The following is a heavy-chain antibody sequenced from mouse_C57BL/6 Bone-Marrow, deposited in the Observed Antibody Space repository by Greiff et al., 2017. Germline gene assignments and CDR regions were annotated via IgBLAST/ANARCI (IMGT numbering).Heavy chain of an antibody. J-gene: IGHJ4*01. CDR1: GFSLTSYG. V-gene: IGHV2-6-1*01. CDR2: IWSDGST. Sequence: VKLMESGPGLVAPSQSLSITCTVSGFSLTSYGVHWVRQPPGKGLEWLVVIWSDGSTTYNSALKSRLSISKDNSKSQVFLKMNSLQTDDTAMYYCARHGYGSSYYAMDYWGQGTSVTVSS. D-gene: IGHD1-1*01. CDR3: ARHGYGSSYYAMDY.